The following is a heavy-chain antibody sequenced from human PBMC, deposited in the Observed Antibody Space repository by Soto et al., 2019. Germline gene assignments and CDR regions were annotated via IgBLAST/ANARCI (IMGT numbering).Heavy chain of an antibody. CDR3: AREIRSAGVTGWFDP. V-gene: IGHV4-59*01. J-gene: IGHJ5*02. D-gene: IGHD3-10*01. CDR2: IEYSGRT. CDR1: GGSIRDYY. Sequence: QVQLQESGPGLVKVSETLSLTCAVSGGSIRDYYWSWIRQAPGKGLEWVADIEYSGRTNYNPSLKSRLTISVDTSNSQFALKLRSVTAADTAVYYCAREIRSAGVTGWFDPWGQGTQVTVSS.